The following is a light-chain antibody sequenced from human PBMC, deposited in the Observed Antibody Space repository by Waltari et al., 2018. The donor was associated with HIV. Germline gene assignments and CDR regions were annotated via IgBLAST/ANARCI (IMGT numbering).Light chain of an antibody. J-gene: IGLJ2*01. V-gene: IGLV1-51*01. CDR2: DSN. CDR1: SPNIVHIS. CDR3: GTWESSLSAGV. Sequence: HSLLTQPPSVSPAPGQQVTISCSWRSPNIVHISVSLYQQLPGTAPRLLIYDSNKRPSEIPDRFSGSKSGASATLDITGLQTGDEADYYCGTWESSLSAGVFGGGTKLAVL.